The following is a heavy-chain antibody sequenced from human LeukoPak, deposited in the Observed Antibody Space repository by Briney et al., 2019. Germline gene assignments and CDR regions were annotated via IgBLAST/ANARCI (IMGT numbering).Heavy chain of an antibody. CDR3: ARGQNWGDAFDI. CDR2: IYYSGST. V-gene: IGHV4-59*12. CDR1: GGSISSYY. D-gene: IGHD7-27*01. Sequence: PSETLSLTCTVSGGSISSYYWSWIRQPPGKGLEWIGYIYYSGSTNYNPSLKSRVTISVDTSKNQFSLKLSSVTAADTAVYYCARGQNWGDAFDIWGQGTMVTVSS. J-gene: IGHJ3*02.